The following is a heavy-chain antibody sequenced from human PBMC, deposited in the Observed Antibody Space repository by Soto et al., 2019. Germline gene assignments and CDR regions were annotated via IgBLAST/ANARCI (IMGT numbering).Heavy chain of an antibody. D-gene: IGHD3-22*01. J-gene: IGHJ4*02. V-gene: IGHV3-64D*06. CDR3: VKDLGSDYYDSSGPTGY. CDR2: ISSNGGST. Sequence: PGGSLRLSCSASGFTFSSYAMHWVRQAPGKGLEYVSAISSNGGSTYYADSVKGRFTISRDNSKNTLYLQMSSLRAEDTAVYYCVKDLGSDYYDSSGPTGYWGQGTLVTVSS. CDR1: GFTFSSYA.